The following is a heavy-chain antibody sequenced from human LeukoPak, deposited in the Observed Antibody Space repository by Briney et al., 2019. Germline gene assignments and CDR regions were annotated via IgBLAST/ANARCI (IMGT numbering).Heavy chain of an antibody. J-gene: IGHJ4*02. V-gene: IGHV1-2*02. CDR3: ARVCRAVAGRTFDY. CDR1: GYTFTGYY. CDR2: INPNSGGT. Sequence: ASVKVSCKASGYTFTGYYMHWVRQAPGQGLEWMGWINPNSGGTNYAQKFQGRVTMTRDTSISTAYMELSRLRSDDTAVYYCARVCRAVAGRTFDYWGQGTLVTVTS. D-gene: IGHD6-19*01.